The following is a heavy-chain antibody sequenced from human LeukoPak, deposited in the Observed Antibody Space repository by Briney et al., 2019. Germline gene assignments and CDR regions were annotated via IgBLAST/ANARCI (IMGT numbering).Heavy chain of an antibody. CDR1: GGSFSSYY. V-gene: IGHV4-59*01. CDR2: IYYSGSA. Sequence: KPSETQSLTCTVPGGSFSSYYWSWIRQPPGESLDWIGSIYYSGSANFNPSLKSRLTVSIDTSNNQFSLNLSSVTAADTAVYYCARVRYSKSWYEFAFDIWGQGTMVTVSS. CDR3: ARVRYSKSWYEFAFDI. D-gene: IGHD6-13*01. J-gene: IGHJ3*02.